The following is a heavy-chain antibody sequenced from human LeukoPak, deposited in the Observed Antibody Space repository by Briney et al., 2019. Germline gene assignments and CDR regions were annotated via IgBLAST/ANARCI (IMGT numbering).Heavy chain of an antibody. J-gene: IGHJ4*02. CDR1: GYTFTSFA. Sequence: ASVKVSCMASGYTFTSFAISWVRQAPGQGLEWMGWISVYNGNTNYAQKLQGRVTMTTDTSTSTAYVELRSLRSDDTAVYYCARDKRAYGFDYWGQGTLVTVSS. CDR2: ISVYNGNT. CDR3: ARDKRAYGFDY. V-gene: IGHV1-18*01. D-gene: IGHD2-21*01.